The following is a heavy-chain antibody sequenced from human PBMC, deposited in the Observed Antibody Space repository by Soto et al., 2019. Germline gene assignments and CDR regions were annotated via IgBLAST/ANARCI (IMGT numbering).Heavy chain of an antibody. D-gene: IGHD2-15*01. CDR2: ISAYNGNT. J-gene: IGHJ6*02. CDR3: ARDCSGGSCYSSWVVGLYYYGMDV. CDR1: GYTFTSYG. V-gene: IGHV1-18*04. Sequence: QVQLVQSGAEVKKPGASVKVSCKASGYTFTSYGISWVRQAPGQGLEWMGWISAYNGNTNYAQKLQGRVTMTTDTSTSTAYMELRSLRSDDTAVYYCARDCSGGSCYSSWVVGLYYYGMDVWGQGTTVTVSS.